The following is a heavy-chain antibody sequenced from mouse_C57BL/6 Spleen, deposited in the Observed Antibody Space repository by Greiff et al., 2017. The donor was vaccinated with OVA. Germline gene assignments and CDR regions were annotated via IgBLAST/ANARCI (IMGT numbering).Heavy chain of an antibody. V-gene: IGHV1-63*01. J-gene: IGHJ4*01. CDR3: ARTGTGDYYAMDY. Sequence: VKLQESGAELVRPGTSVKMSCKASGYTFTNYWIGWAKQRPGHGLEWIGDIYPGGGYTNYNEKFKGKATLTADKSSSTAYMQFSSLTSEDSAIYYCARTGTGDYYAMDYWGQGTSVTVSS. CDR1: GYTFTNYW. CDR2: IYPGGGYT. D-gene: IGHD3-3*01.